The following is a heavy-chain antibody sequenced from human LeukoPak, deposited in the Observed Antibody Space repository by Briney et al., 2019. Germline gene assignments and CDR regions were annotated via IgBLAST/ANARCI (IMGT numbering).Heavy chain of an antibody. D-gene: IGHD6-19*01. CDR1: GYTFTGYY. J-gene: IGHJ3*02. V-gene: IGHV5-51*01. CDR2: IYPGDSDT. CDR3: ARTQRGQWNDAFDI. Sequence: KVSCKASGYTFTGYYMHWVRQAPGQGLEWMGIIYPGDSDTRYSPSFQGQVTISADKSISTAYLQWSSLKASDTAMYYCARTQRGQWNDAFDIWGQGTMVTVSS.